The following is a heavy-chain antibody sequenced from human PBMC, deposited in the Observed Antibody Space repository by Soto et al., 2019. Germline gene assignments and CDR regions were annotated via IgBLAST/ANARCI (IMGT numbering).Heavy chain of an antibody. V-gene: IGHV3-30*18. Sequence: QVQLVESGGGVVQPGRSLRLSCAASGFTFSSYGMHWVRQAPGKGLEWVAVISYDGSNKYYADSVKGRFTISRDNSKNALYLQMTSRRAEDTAVYYCAKEGTVGSDYWGQGTLVTVSS. CDR1: GFTFSSYG. CDR3: AKEGTVGSDY. D-gene: IGHD1-1*01. J-gene: IGHJ4*02. CDR2: ISYDGSNK.